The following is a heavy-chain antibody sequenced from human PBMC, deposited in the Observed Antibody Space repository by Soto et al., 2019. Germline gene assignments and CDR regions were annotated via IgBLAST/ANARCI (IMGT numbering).Heavy chain of an antibody. D-gene: IGHD3-16*01. V-gene: IGHV3-30-3*01. CDR1: GFPFLSYA. Sequence: PGVSLRLSCAASGFPFLSYAMHWVRQAPGRGLEWVAVISYDGSNKYYADSVKGRFTISRDNSKNTLYLQMNSRRAEDTAGYYCARDHLIPDFHDCGQASVITVAS. CDR2: ISYDGSNK. CDR3: ARDHLIPDFHD. J-gene: IGHJ4*02.